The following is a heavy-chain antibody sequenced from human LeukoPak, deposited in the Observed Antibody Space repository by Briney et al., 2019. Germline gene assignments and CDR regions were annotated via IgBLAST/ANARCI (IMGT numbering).Heavy chain of an antibody. J-gene: IGHJ4*02. CDR2: ISYDGSNK. V-gene: IGHV3-30-3*01. D-gene: IGHD2-2*01. CDR1: GFTFSSYA. CDR3: ARGYQLPKLCYFDY. Sequence: QPGRSLRLSCAASGFTFSSYAMPWVRQAPGKGLEWVAVISYDGSNKYYADSVKGRFTISRDNSKNTLYLQMNSLRAEDTAVYYCARGYQLPKLCYFDYWGQGTLVTVSS.